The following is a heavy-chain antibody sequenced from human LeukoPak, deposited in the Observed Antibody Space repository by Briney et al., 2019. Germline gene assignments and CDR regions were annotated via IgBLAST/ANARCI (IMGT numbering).Heavy chain of an antibody. CDR2: ISSSSSTI. Sequence: GGSLRLSCAGSGFSFRSYSMNWVRQAPGKGLEWVSYISSSSSTIYYADSVKGRFTVSRDNAKNSLYLQMNSLRAEDTAVYFCASPYSFDYWGQGTLVTVSS. CDR3: ASPYSFDY. V-gene: IGHV3-48*01. J-gene: IGHJ4*02. D-gene: IGHD2-21*01. CDR1: GFSFRSYS.